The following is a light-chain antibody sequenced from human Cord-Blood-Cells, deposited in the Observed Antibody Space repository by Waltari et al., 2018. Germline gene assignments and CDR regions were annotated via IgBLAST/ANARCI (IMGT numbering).Light chain of an antibody. CDR1: SSVVGGYNY. CDR2: DVS. V-gene: IGLV2-11*01. CDR3: CSYAGSYTVV. J-gene: IGLJ2*01. Sequence: QYALTQPRSVSGSPGQSVTISCPATSSVVGGYNYFSWYQQKPGKAPKLMIYDVSKRPAGVPERFAGSKSGNTASLTISGLQSEDEADYYCCSYAGSYTVVFGGGTKLTVL.